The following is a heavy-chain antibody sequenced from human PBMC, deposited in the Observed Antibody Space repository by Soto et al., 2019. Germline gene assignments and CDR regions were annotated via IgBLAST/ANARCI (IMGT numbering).Heavy chain of an antibody. CDR1: GGSISGFY. CDR3: ARVEPLVRGLRWFDP. Sequence: SETLSLTYTVSGGSISGFYWSWIRQPPGKGLEWIGYMYHSGSTNYNPSLKSRVTISVDTSKNQFSLKLSSVTAADTAVYYCARVEPLVRGLRWFDPWGQGTLVTVPQ. CDR2: MYHSGST. J-gene: IGHJ5*02. V-gene: IGHV4-59*01. D-gene: IGHD3-10*01.